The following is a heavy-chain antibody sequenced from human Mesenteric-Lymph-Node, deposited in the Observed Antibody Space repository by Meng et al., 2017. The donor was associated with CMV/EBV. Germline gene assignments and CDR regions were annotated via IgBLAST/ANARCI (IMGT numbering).Heavy chain of an antibody. J-gene: IGHJ6*02. CDR2: ISSSSSYI. Sequence: GESLKISCAASGFTFSSYSMNWVRQAPGKGLEWVSSISSSSSYIYYADSVKGRFTISRDNAKNSLYLQMNSLRAEDTAVYYCAKETPAFPDGMDVWGQGTTVTVSS. CDR3: AKETPAFPDGMDV. V-gene: IGHV3-21*01. D-gene: IGHD2-21*01. CDR1: GFTFSSYS.